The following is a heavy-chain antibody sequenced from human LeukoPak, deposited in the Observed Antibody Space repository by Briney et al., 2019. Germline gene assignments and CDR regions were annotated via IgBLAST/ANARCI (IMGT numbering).Heavy chain of an antibody. J-gene: IGHJ3*02. CDR3: ARHRRVSGVVPAANDAFDI. D-gene: IGHD2-2*01. CDR1: GGSFSGYY. CDR2: INHSGST. V-gene: IGHV4-34*01. Sequence: PSETLSLTCAVYGGSFSGYYWSWIRQPPGKGLEWIGEINHSGSTNYNPSLKSRVTISVDTSKNQFSLKLSSVTAADTAVYYCARHRRVSGVVPAANDAFDIWGQGTMVTVSS.